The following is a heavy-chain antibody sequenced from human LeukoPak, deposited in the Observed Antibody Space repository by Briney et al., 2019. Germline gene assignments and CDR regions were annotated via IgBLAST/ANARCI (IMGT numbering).Heavy chain of an antibody. CDR1: GGTFSSYA. CDR2: IIPIFGTA. Sequence: SVKVSCKASGGTFSSYAISWVRQAPGQGLEWMGGIIPIFGTANYAQKFQGRVTITADESTSTAYMELSSLRSEDTAVYYCARWLVGAYRFDYWGQGTLVTVSS. D-gene: IGHD1-26*01. CDR3: ARWLVGAYRFDY. V-gene: IGHV1-69*13. J-gene: IGHJ4*02.